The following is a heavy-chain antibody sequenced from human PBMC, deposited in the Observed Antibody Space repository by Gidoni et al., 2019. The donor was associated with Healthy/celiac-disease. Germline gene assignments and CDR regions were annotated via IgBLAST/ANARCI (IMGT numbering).Heavy chain of an antibody. D-gene: IGHD2-2*01. CDR1: GFPFSSSA. CDR3: AKDGVYSVVVPAADEDAFDI. Sequence: EVQLLESGGGLVQPGGSLRLSCAASGFPFSSSAMSWVRQAPGKGLEWVSAISGSGGSTYYADSVKGRFTISRDNSKNTLYLQMNSLRAEDTAVYYCAKDGVYSVVVPAADEDAFDIWGQGTMVTVSS. CDR2: ISGSGGST. J-gene: IGHJ3*02. V-gene: IGHV3-23*01.